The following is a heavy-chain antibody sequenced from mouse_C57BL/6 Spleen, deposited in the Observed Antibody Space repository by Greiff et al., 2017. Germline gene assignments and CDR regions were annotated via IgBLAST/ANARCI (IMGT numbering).Heavy chain of an antibody. CDR2: INPSNGGT. V-gene: IGHV1-53*01. J-gene: IGHJ2*01. Sequence: VQLQQPGTELVKPGASVKLSCKASGYTFTSYWMHWVKQRPGQGLEWIGNINPSNGGTKYNEKFKSKATLTVDKSSSTAYMQLSSLTSEDSAVYYCARSWGDSSGYFDYWGQGTTLTVSS. CDR1: GYTFTSYW. CDR3: ARSWGDSSGYFDY. D-gene: IGHD3-2*02.